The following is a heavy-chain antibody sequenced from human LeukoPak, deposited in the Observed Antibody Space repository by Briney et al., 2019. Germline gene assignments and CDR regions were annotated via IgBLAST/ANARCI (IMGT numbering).Heavy chain of an antibody. J-gene: IGHJ4*02. CDR1: GGSFSGYY. D-gene: IGHD6-13*01. CDR2: INHSGST. V-gene: IGHV4-34*01. CDR3: AGKQL. Sequence: SETLSRTCAMYGGSFSGYYWSWIRQPPGKGLEWIGEINHSGSTNYNPSLKSRVTISVDTSKNQFSLKLSSVTAADTAVYYCAGKQLWGQGTLVTVSS.